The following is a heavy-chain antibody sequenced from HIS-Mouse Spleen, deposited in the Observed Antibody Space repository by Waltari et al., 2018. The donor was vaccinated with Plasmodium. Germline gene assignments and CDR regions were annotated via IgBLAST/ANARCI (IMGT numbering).Heavy chain of an antibody. J-gene: IGHJ4*02. CDR3: ARAYYDFWSGYRFDY. Sequence: QVQLQQWGAGLLKPSETLSLTCAVYGGSFSGYYWRGIRHPPGKGLEWSGEINHSGSTNYNPSIKSRVTIAVDTSKNQFYLRLSSVTAADTAVYYCARAYYDFWSGYRFDYWGQGTLVTVSS. V-gene: IGHV4-34*01. CDR1: GGSFSGYY. CDR2: INHSGST. D-gene: IGHD3-3*01.